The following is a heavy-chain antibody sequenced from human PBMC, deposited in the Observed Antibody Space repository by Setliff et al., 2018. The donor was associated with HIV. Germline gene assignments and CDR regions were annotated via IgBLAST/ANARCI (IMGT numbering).Heavy chain of an antibody. CDR1: GFSFSSYW. D-gene: IGHD4-4*01. J-gene: IGHJ3*02. V-gene: IGHV3-74*01. CDR2: INTDGSST. CDR3: AKDGDYRNGDYDAFDI. Sequence: GGSLRLSCAASGFSFSSYWMHWVRQAPGKGLVWVSRINTDGSSTSYADSVKGRFTISRDNAKNTLYLQMNSLRTEDTAVYYCAKDGDYRNGDYDAFDIWGLGTMVTVSS.